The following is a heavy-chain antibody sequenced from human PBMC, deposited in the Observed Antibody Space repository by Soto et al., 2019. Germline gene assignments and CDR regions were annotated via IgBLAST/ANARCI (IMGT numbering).Heavy chain of an antibody. CDR1: GDSVSSNSAG. J-gene: IGHJ6*03. CDR2: TYYKSKWFN. CDR3: ARGSLGVVSAPCYIDV. Sequence: PSQTLSLTCAISGDSVSSNSAGWNWVRQTPSRGLEWLGRTYYKSKWFNNYAVSVKSRITINPDTSQNQFSLHLDSVTPEDTAVYFCARGSLGVVSAPCYIDVSDKGTSGTGFS. D-gene: IGHD3-16*01. V-gene: IGHV6-1*01.